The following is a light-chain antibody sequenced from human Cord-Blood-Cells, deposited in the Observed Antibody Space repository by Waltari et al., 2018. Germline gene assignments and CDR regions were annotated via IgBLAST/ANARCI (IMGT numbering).Light chain of an antibody. J-gene: IGKJ1*01. CDR1: QSVLYSSNNKNY. Sequence: DIVMTQYPDSLAVSLGERATINCKSSQSVLYSSNNKNYLAWYQQKPGQPPKLLIYWASTRESGVPDRFSGSGSGTDFTLTISSLQAEDVEVYYCQQYYSTPPAFGQGTKVEIK. CDR2: WAS. CDR3: QQYYSTPPA. V-gene: IGKV4-1*01.